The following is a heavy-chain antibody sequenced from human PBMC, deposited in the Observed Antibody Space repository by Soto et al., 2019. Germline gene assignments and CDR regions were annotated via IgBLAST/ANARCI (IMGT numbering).Heavy chain of an antibody. Sequence: GGSLRLSCAASGFTFSNYGMVWVRRAPGKGLEWVTSISGRGVTTYYADSVKGRFTISRDNSKNTVYLQMNSLRAEDTAVYYCAKGTRRDGYINWGQGTLVTVSS. CDR3: AKGTRRDGYIN. D-gene: IGHD5-12*01. CDR1: GFTFSNYG. CDR2: ISGRGVTT. V-gene: IGHV3-23*01. J-gene: IGHJ4*02.